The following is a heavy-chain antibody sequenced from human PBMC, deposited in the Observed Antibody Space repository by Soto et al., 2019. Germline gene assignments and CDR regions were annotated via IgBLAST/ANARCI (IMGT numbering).Heavy chain of an antibody. CDR1: GFTFNNYA. V-gene: IGHV3-23*01. D-gene: IGHD3-10*01. Sequence: GGSLRLSCAASGFTFNNYALTWVRQAPGKGLEWVSTISVSGGTTHYSDSVKGRFTISRDNSRNTVYLQMNSLRGDDTALYYCVKNSGWFNTWGQGALVTVSS. CDR2: ISVSGGTT. J-gene: IGHJ5*02. CDR3: VKNSGWFNT.